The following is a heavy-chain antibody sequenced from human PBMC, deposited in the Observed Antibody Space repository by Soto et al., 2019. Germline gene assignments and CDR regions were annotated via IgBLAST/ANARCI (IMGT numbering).Heavy chain of an antibody. CDR3: ARDLLDIVATIMDY. CDR1: GYTFTSYG. Sequence: QVQLVQSGAEVKKPGASVKVSCKSSGYTFTSYGISRVRQAPVQGLEWMGWISAYNGNTNYAQKLQGRVTMTTDTSTSTAYMELRSLRSDDTAVYYCARDLLDIVATIMDYWGQGTLVTVSS. CDR2: ISAYNGNT. J-gene: IGHJ4*02. V-gene: IGHV1-18*01. D-gene: IGHD5-12*01.